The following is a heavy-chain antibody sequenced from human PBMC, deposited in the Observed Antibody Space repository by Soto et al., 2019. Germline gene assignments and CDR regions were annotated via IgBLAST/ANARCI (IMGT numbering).Heavy chain of an antibody. J-gene: IGHJ4*02. D-gene: IGHD6-6*01. V-gene: IGHV3-23*01. CDR2: ITGSGGRT. CDR1: GFAFSSYA. CDR3: AKFSAHSMYDISSAPDQ. Sequence: GESLKISCSASGFAFSSYAMAWVRQAPGKGLEWVSSITGSGGRTYFAVSVMGRFSISRDNSQKTVSLQMDSLRDEDTAVYYCAKFSAHSMYDISSAPDQWGQGTLVTVSS.